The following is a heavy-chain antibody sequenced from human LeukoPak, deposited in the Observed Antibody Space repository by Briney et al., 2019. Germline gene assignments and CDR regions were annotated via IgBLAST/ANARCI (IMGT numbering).Heavy chain of an antibody. CDR1: GYTFTSYG. CDR2: ISAYNGNT. V-gene: IGHV1-18*01. Sequence: ASVKVSCKASGYTFTSYGISWVRQAPGQGLEWMGWISAYNGNTNYAQKLQGRVTMTTDTSTSTAYMELRSLRSNDTAVYYCARTVGSYDYYYYMDVWGKGTTVTVSS. J-gene: IGHJ6*03. CDR3: ARTVGSYDYYYYMDV. D-gene: IGHD1-26*01.